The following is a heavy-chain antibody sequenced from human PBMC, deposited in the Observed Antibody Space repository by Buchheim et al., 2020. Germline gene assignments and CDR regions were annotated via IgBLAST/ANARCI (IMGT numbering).Heavy chain of an antibody. J-gene: IGHJ5*02. CDR2: IYYSGST. CDR1: GGSISSGDYY. V-gene: IGHV4-30-4*01. D-gene: IGHD3-9*01. CDR3: ARDCSNYDSLTGLKYNWFDP. Sequence: QVQLQESGPGLVKPSQTLSLTCTVSGGSISSGDYYWSWIRQPPGKGLEWIGYIYYSGSTYYNPSLKSRVTISVDTSKTQFSLKLSSVTAAVTAVYYCARDCSNYDSLTGLKYNWFDPWGQGTL.